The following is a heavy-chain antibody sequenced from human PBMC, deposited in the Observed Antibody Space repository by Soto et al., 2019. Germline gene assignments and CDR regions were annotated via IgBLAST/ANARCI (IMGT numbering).Heavy chain of an antibody. CDR3: ARGRGSSGSYYYYGMDV. CDR1: GYTFTSYY. CDR2: INPSGGST. V-gene: IGHV1-46*01. Sequence: GASVKVSCKASGYTFTSYYMHWVRQAPGQGLEWMGIINPSGGSTSYAQKFQGRVTMTRDTSTSTVYMELSSLRSEDTAVYYCARGRGSSGSYYYYGMDVWGQGTTVTAP. J-gene: IGHJ6*02. D-gene: IGHD6-19*01.